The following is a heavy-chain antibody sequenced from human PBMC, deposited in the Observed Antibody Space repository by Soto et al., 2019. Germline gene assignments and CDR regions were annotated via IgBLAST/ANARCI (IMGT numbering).Heavy chain of an antibody. CDR2: VYNSGST. J-gene: IGHJ4*02. CDR1: GGSISSNY. CDR3: ARSRPEEVAGYTLDN. D-gene: IGHD2-15*01. V-gene: IGHV4-59*01. Sequence: PSETLSLTCTVSGGSISSNYWTWIRQPPGKGLEWIGYVYNSGSTNYNPSLKSRVTISEDTSKSQFSLKVNSMTAADTAVYYCARSRPEEVAGYTLDNWGQGILVTVSS.